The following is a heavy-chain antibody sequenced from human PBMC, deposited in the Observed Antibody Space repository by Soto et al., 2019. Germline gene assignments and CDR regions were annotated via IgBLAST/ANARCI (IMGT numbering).Heavy chain of an antibody. D-gene: IGHD3-22*01. Sequence: QVQLQESGPGLVKPSETLSLTCAVSGDSISTYYCMWIRQPPGKGLESIGYLYYGRSANYNPPLKSRVTLSVDTSTNQCSLTLSSMTAADTAVYYCALRSMAVVPEYWGQGTLVTVSS. V-gene: IGHV4-59*01. J-gene: IGHJ4*02. CDR2: LYYGRSA. CDR3: ALRSMAVVPEY. CDR1: GDSISTYY.